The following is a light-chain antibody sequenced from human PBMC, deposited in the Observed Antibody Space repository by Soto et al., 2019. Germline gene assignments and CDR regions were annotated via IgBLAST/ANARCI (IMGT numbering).Light chain of an antibody. Sequence: EIVLTQSPETLSLSPGERATLSCRASQSVSSYLAWYQQKPGQAPRLLIYDASNRATGIPARFSGSGSGTDFTLTISSLEPEDIAVYYCQQRSNWQTFGQGTRLEI. V-gene: IGKV3-11*01. CDR3: QQRSNWQT. CDR1: QSVSSY. J-gene: IGKJ5*01. CDR2: DAS.